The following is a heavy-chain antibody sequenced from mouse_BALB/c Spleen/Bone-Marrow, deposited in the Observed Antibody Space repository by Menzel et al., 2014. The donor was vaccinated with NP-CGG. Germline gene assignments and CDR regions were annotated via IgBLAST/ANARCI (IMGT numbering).Heavy chain of an antibody. D-gene: IGHD2-14*01. Sequence: VQLQQSGAGLMKPGASVKISCKATGYTFSSYWIEWVKQRPGHGLEWIGEILPGSGTTNYNENFKGKATFTADTSSNTAYMQLSSLTSEDSAVYYCARDYRYDGAMDYWGQGTSVTVSS. CDR3: ARDYRYDGAMDY. V-gene: IGHV1-9*01. CDR2: ILPGSGTT. CDR1: GYTFSSYW. J-gene: IGHJ4*01.